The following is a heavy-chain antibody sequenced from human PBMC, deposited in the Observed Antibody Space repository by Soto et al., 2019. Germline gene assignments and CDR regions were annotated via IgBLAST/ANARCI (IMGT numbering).Heavy chain of an antibody. J-gene: IGHJ6*02. CDR1: GGTFSSYA. Sequence: QVQLVQSGAEVKKPGSSVKVSCKASGGTFSSYAISWVRQAPGQGLEWMGGIIPIFGTANYAQKFQGRVTITADEATRTADVERRSLRYEDTAVYYCARDVPIFGVVGSYGMDGWGQGTTVTVSS. D-gene: IGHD3-3*01. V-gene: IGHV1-69*12. CDR3: ARDVPIFGVVGSYGMDG. CDR2: IIPIFGTA.